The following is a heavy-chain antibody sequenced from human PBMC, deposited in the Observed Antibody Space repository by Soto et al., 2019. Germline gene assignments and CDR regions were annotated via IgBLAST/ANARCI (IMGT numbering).Heavy chain of an antibody. Sequence: ASVKVSCKASGYTFTSYDINWVRQATGQGLEWMGWMNPNSGNTGYAQKFQGRVTMTRNTSISTAYMELSSLRSEDTAVYYCARLSIAADLYYYYYMDVWGKGTTVTVSS. CDR1: GYTFTSYD. V-gene: IGHV1-8*01. J-gene: IGHJ6*03. CDR3: ARLSIAADLYYYYYMDV. CDR2: MNPNSGNT. D-gene: IGHD6-6*01.